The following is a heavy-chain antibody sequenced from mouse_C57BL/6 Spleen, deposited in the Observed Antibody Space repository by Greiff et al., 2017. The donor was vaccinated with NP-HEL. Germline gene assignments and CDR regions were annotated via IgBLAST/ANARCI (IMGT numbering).Heavy chain of an antibody. CDR2: IYPGSGST. Sequence: QVQLQQSGPDLVKPGASVKISCKASGYAFSSSWMNWVKQRPGQGLEWIGDIYPGSGSTNYNEKFKSKATLTVDTSSSTAYMQLSSLTSEDSAVYYCARQGFTTDYYAMDYWGQGTSVTVSS. D-gene: IGHD1-1*01. CDR1: GYAFSSSW. CDR3: ARQGFTTDYYAMDY. V-gene: IGHV1-55*01. J-gene: IGHJ4*01.